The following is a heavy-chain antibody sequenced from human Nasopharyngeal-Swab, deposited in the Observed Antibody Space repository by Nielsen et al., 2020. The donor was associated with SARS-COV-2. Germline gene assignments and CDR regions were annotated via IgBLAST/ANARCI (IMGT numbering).Heavy chain of an antibody. CDR3: ARDSQGDILTVRYYYYGMDV. D-gene: IGHD3-9*01. CDR1: GFTFSSYG. V-gene: IGHV3-33*01. Sequence: GESLKISCAASGFTFSSYGMHWVRQAPGKGLEWVAVIWYDGSNKYYAESVKGRFTISRDNSKNTLYLQMNSLRAEDTAVYYCARDSQGDILTVRYYYYGMDVWGQGTTVTVSS. CDR2: IWYDGSNK. J-gene: IGHJ6*02.